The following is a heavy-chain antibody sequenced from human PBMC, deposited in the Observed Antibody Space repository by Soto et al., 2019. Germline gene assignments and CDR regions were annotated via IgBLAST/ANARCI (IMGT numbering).Heavy chain of an antibody. D-gene: IGHD1-7*01. Sequence: SETLSLTCAVSGGSFTSNNWWTWVRQPPGQGLEWMGEIYRTGSTNYNPSLKSRVTISLDKSENQFSLKVTSLTAADTAVYYCASRDPETRVDYWGQGTLVTVSS. V-gene: IGHV4-4*02. CDR2: IYRTGST. CDR1: GGSFTSNNW. J-gene: IGHJ4*02. CDR3: ASRDPETRVDY.